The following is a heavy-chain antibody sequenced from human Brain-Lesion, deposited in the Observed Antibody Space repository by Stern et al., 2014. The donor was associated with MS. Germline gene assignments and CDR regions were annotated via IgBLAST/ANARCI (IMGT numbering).Heavy chain of an antibody. V-gene: IGHV3-9*01. J-gene: IGHJ4*02. CDR2: ISWNSGTI. CDR3: ARDITGSSAYFAY. Sequence: VQLVESGGDLVQPGRSLRLSCAAFGFTFDDYAMHWVRQAPGKGVEWVAGISWNSGTIGYADSVKGRFTTSRDNAYSSLYLQMNSLRPEDTALYYCARDITGSSAYFAYWGQGTLVTVSS. D-gene: IGHD1-14*01. CDR1: GFTFDDYA.